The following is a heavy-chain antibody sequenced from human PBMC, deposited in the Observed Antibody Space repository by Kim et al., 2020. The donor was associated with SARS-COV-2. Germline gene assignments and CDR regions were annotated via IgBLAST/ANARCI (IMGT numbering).Heavy chain of an antibody. J-gene: IGHJ6*03. CDR3: ARVGRFLEWLLSNHYYYYMDV. V-gene: IGHV4-34*01. Sequence: SETLSLTCAVYGGSFSGYYWSWIRQPPGKGLEWIGEINHSGSTNYNPSLKSRVTISVDTSKNQFSRKLSSVTAADTAVYYCARVGRFLEWLLSNHYYYYMDVWGKGTTVTASS. CDR2: INHSGST. D-gene: IGHD3-3*01. CDR1: GGSFSGYY.